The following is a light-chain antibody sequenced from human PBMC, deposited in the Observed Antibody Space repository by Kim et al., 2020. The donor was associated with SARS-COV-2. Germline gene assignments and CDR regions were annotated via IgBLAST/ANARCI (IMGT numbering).Light chain of an antibody. CDR1: QDISND. CDR3: LQHNTYPIT. J-gene: IGKJ5*01. Sequence: ASVGDRVTITCRASQDISNDLGWYQQNPGRAPKRLIYGAASLQSCVPSRFSGSRSGTEFTLTISSLQHEDFATYFCLQHNTYPITFGQGTRLEI. CDR2: GAA. V-gene: IGKV1-17*01.